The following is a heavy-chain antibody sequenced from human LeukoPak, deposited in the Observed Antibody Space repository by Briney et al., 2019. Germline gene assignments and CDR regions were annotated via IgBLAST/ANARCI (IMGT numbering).Heavy chain of an antibody. Sequence: PGGSLTLSCAASGFTFSRYWMNWVRQAPGKGLVWVSRINSDGSTTRYADSVKGRFTISSDNAKNTMYLQMNSLRAEDTAVYYCARENIYGMDVWGQGTTVNVSS. CDR3: ARENIYGMDV. CDR2: INSDGSTT. V-gene: IGHV3-74*01. CDR1: GFTFSRYW. J-gene: IGHJ6*02.